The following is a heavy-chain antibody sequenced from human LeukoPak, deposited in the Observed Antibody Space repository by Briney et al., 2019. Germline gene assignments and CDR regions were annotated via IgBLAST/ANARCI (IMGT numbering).Heavy chain of an antibody. J-gene: IGHJ4*02. CDR1: GFTFSSYG. Sequence: GGSLRLSCAASGFTFSSYGMSWVRQAPGKGLEWVSAISGSGGSTYYADSVKGRFTISRDNSKNTLYLQMNSLRAEDTAVYYCAKNMVRGVIMSSSFDYWGQGTLVTVSS. D-gene: IGHD3-10*01. CDR3: AKNMVRGVIMSSSFDY. CDR2: ISGSGGST. V-gene: IGHV3-23*01.